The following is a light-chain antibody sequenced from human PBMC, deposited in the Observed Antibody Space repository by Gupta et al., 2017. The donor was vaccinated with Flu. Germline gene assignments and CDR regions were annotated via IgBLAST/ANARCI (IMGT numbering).Light chain of an antibody. V-gene: IGKV1-5*03. CDR3: LQHDTCLYT. CDR1: QNINIW. CDR2: KAS. Sequence: DVQMTQSPSTLSASVGDRVTITCRASQNINIWLAWYQQKPGTAPKLLIYKASTLESGVPSRFSGSGSGTEFTLTINSLQPDDFATYYCLQHDTCLYTFGQGTKLEIK. J-gene: IGKJ2*01.